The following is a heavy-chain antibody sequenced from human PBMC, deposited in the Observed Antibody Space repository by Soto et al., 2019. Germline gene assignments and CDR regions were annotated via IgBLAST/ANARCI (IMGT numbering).Heavy chain of an antibody. V-gene: IGHV3-30*03. Sequence: QVQLVESGGGVVQPGRSLRLSCAASGFTFSSYGMHWVRQAPGKGLEWVAVISYDGSNKYYADSVKRRFTISRDNSKNTVELQMNSLRAEDTEVYYCADPLGGVATILPTDASDIWGQETKLSVSS. CDR3: ADPLGGVATILPTDASDI. CDR1: GFTFSSYG. CDR2: ISYDGSNK. D-gene: IGHD5-12*01. J-gene: IGHJ3*02.